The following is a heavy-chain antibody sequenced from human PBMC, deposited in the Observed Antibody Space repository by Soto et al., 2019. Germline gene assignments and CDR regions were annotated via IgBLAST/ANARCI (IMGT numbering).Heavy chain of an antibody. J-gene: IGHJ4*02. CDR2: INPNSGAT. CDR1: GYTFTGYY. Sequence: ASVKVSCKASGYTFTGYYMHWVRQAPGQGLEWMGGINPNSGATNYAQNFQGRVTMTGDTSISTAYMELSGLRSDGTAVYYCARVEQQLVRFDYWGQGTLVTVSS. CDR3: ARVEQQLVRFDY. D-gene: IGHD6-13*01. V-gene: IGHV1-2*02.